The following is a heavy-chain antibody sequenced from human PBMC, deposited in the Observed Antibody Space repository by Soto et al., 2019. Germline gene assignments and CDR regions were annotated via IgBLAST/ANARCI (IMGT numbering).Heavy chain of an antibody. J-gene: IGHJ4*02. CDR1: GFTFSSYA. Sequence: EVQLLESGGGLVQPGGSLRLSCAASGFTFSSYAMSWVRQAPGKGLEWVSAISGSGGSTYYADSVKGRFTISRDNSKNTLYLQMNSLRAEDTAVYYCASHPYAVVVAATHLDYWGQGTLVTVSS. V-gene: IGHV3-23*01. D-gene: IGHD2-15*01. CDR3: ASHPYAVVVAATHLDY. CDR2: ISGSGGST.